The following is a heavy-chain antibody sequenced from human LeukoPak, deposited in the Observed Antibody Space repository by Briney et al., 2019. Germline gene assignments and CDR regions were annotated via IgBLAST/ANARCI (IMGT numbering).Heavy chain of an antibody. D-gene: IGHD2/OR15-2a*01. CDR1: GYSISSGYY. J-gene: IGHJ4*02. CDR2: IYHSGST. V-gene: IGHV4-38-2*02. CDR3: ARDPRGRFVLFDY. Sequence: SETLSLTCTVSGYSISSGYYWGWIRQPPGKGLEWIGSIYHSGSTYYNPSLESRVTISVDTSKNQFSLKLSSVTAADTAVYYCARDPRGRFVLFDYWGQGTLVTVSS.